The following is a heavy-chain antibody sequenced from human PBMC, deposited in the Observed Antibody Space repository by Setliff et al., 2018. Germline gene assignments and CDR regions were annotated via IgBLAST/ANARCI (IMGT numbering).Heavy chain of an antibody. V-gene: IGHV3-23*01. D-gene: IGHD1-26*01. CDR1: GFTFSTYS. J-gene: IGHJ4*02. CDR2: ISATGSNT. CDR3: AKDGVGPTYTYFFDY. Sequence: GGSLRLSCAASGFTFSTYSMSWVRQAPGRGLEWVSGISATGSNTYYADSVKGRFTISRDNSENTLLLQMSSLRADDTAVYYCAKDGVGPTYTYFFDYWGQGTLVTVSS.